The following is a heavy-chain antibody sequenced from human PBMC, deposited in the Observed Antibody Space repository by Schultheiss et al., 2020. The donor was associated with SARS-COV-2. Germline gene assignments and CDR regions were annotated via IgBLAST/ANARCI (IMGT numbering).Heavy chain of an antibody. CDR2: IKSKTDGGTT. D-gene: IGHD3-3*01. J-gene: IGHJ6*02. V-gene: IGHV3-15*01. CDR1: GFTFSNAW. Sequence: GESLKISCAASGFTFSNAWMSWVRQAPGKGLEWVGRIKSKTDGGTTDYAAPVKGRFTISRDDSKNTLYLQMNSLKTEDTAVYYCTTSDFWSGYYRRENYYYYGMDVWGQGTTVTVSS. CDR3: TTSDFWSGYYRRENYYYYGMDV.